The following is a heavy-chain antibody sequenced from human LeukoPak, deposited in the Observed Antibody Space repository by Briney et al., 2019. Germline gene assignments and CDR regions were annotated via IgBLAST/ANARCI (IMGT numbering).Heavy chain of an antibody. CDR3: ARVHYYGSGRPSYFDY. Sequence: LGGSLQISCQGSGSSFTSYRIGWVRPLPGKSLEGMGIIYPGDSDTRYSPSFQAQLPISADKSISTAYLQWSSLKASDTAMYYCARVHYYGSGRPSYFDYCGQGTLVTVSS. J-gene: IGHJ4*02. CDR1: GSSFTSYR. D-gene: IGHD3-10*01. V-gene: IGHV5-51*01. CDR2: IYPGDSDT.